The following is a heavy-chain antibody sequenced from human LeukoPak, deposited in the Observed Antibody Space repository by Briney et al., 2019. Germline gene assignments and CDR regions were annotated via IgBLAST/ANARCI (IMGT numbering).Heavy chain of an antibody. CDR1: GGSISSYY. V-gene: IGHV4-59*08. Sequence: SSETLSLTCTVSGGSISSYYWSWIRQPPGKGLEWIGYIYYSGSTNYNPSLKSRVTISVDTSKNQFSLKLSSVTAADTAVYYCARHMGLGYSEGYPCFDYWGQGTLVTVSS. D-gene: IGHD5-18*01. CDR3: ARHMGLGYSEGYPCFDY. CDR2: IYYSGST. J-gene: IGHJ4*02.